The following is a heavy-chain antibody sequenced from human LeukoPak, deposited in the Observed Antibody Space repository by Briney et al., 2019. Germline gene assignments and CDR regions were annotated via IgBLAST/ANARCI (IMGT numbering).Heavy chain of an antibody. D-gene: IGHD2-21*01. CDR3: ARGPSGANNLWMDY. CDR1: GFTFSSYG. Sequence: PGRSLRLSCAASGFTFSSYGMHWVRQAPGKGLEWVAVISYDGSNKYYADSVKGRFTISRDNSKNTLYLQMNSLRAEDTAVFYCARGPSGANNLWMDYWGQGTLVTVSS. CDR2: ISYDGSNK. J-gene: IGHJ4*02. V-gene: IGHV3-30*03.